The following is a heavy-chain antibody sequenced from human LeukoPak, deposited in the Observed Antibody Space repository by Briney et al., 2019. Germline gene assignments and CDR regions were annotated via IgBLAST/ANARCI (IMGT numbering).Heavy chain of an antibody. CDR1: GYTFINNW. CDR2: MNPNSGNT. D-gene: IGHD3-10*01. V-gene: IGHV1-8*02. Sequence: ASVKVSCKASGYTFINNWMHWVRQAPGQGLEWMGWMNPNSGNTGYAKKFQGRVTMTRNTSISTAYMELSSLRSEDTAVYYCARQDARVRGVIMGIYYYYYMDVWGKGTTVTISS. J-gene: IGHJ6*03. CDR3: ARQDARVRGVIMGIYYYYYMDV.